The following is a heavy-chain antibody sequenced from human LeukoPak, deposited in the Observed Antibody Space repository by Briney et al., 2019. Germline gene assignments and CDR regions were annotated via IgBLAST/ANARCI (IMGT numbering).Heavy chain of an antibody. D-gene: IGHD3-3*02. V-gene: IGHV4-61*02. J-gene: IGHJ4*02. Sequence: SETLSLTCTVSGGSISSGSYYWSWIRQPAGKGLEWIGRIYFTGSTNYNPSLKSRVTISVDSSKNQFSLKLSSVTAADTAVYYCARGPSTATFDYWGQGTLVTVSS. CDR3: ARGPSTATFDY. CDR2: IYFTGST. CDR1: GGSISSGSYY.